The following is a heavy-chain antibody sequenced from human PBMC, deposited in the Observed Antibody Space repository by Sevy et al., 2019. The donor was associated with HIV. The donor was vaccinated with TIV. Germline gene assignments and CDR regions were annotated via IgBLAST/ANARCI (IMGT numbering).Heavy chain of an antibody. CDR1: GFTFSSYG. J-gene: IGHJ4*02. CDR2: ISYDGSNK. CDR3: AKAPTGGWELLHY. Sequence: GGSLRLSCAASGFTFSSYGMHWVRQAPGKGLEWVAVISYDGSNKYYADSVKGRFTISRDNSKNTLYLQMNSLRAEDTAGYYCAKAPTGGWELLHYWGQGTLVTVSS. V-gene: IGHV3-30*18. D-gene: IGHD1-26*01.